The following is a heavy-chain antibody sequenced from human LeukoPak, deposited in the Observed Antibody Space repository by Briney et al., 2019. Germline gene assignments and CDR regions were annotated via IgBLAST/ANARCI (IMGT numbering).Heavy chain of an antibody. CDR1: GGAISNRSYF. D-gene: IGHD6-19*01. Sequence: SETLSLTCTVSGGAISNRSYFWGWIRQPPGKGLEWIGTIYYSGSTYYNPSLKSRVTISVDTSKNQFSLELSPVTAEDTAVYYCARGIAVSVNWFDPWGQGTLVTVSS. CDR3: ARGIAVSVNWFDP. J-gene: IGHJ5*02. CDR2: IYYSGST. V-gene: IGHV4-39*01.